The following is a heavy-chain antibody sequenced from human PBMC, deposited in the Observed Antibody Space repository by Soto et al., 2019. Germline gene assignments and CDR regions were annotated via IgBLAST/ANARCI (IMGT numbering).Heavy chain of an antibody. J-gene: IGHJ6*02. Sequence: VSVKVSRKASGYTFPNSGISWVRQAPGKGLEWMGWIGAYNGHTKYAQKLQGRVTMTTDTSTSTAYMELRSLKSDDTAVYYCAREDYYYCSGYLPVRYYFGMDVWGQGTTVTVSS. V-gene: IGHV1-18*01. CDR3: AREDYYYCSGYLPVRYYFGMDV. D-gene: IGHD3-22*01. CDR1: GYTFPNSG. CDR2: IGAYNGHT.